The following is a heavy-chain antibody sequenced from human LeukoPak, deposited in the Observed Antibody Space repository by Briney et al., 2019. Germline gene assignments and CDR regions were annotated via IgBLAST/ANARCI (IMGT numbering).Heavy chain of an antibody. CDR3: AKILPDTVTADY. CDR2: IKHDGSEK. Sequence: PGGSLRLSCAASGFTFSNYWMSWVRQAPGKGLEWVANIKHDGSEKYYADSVKGRFTISRDNSKNTLYLQMNSLRTEDTAVYYCAKILPDTVTADYWGQGTLVTVSS. CDR1: GFTFSNYW. V-gene: IGHV3-7*02. J-gene: IGHJ4*02. D-gene: IGHD4-11*01.